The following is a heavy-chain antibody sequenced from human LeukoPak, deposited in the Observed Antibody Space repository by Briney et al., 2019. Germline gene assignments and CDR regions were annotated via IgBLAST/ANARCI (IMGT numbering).Heavy chain of an antibody. CDR2: IRSKAYGGTT. CDR1: GFTFGDYA. D-gene: IGHD3-22*01. Sequence: QPGGSLRLSCTASGFTFGDYAMSWFRQAPGKGLEWVGFIRSKAYGGTTEYAASVKGRFTISRDDSKSIAYLQMNSLKTEDTAVYYCTSTLDPPLNHYDSSGHPFDYWGQGTLVTVSS. J-gene: IGHJ4*02. V-gene: IGHV3-49*03. CDR3: TSTLDPPLNHYDSSGHPFDY.